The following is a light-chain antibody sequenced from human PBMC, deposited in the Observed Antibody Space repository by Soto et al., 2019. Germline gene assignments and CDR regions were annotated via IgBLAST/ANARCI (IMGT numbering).Light chain of an antibody. CDR3: SSYKTSSTVVV. V-gene: IGLV2-14*01. CDR1: SSDVGGYNY. Sequence: QSALTQPASVSGYPGQSITISCTGTSSDVGGYNYVSWYQQFPGKAPKLMIFGVSDRPSGVSNRFSGSKSGNTASLTISGLQAEDEADYYCSSYKTSSTVVVFGGGTKVTVL. J-gene: IGLJ2*01. CDR2: GVS.